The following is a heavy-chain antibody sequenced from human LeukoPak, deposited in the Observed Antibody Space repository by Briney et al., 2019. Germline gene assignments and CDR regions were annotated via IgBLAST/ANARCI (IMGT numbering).Heavy chain of an antibody. D-gene: IGHD3-10*01. V-gene: IGHV7-4-1*02. Sequence: GASVKVSCKASGYTSTSYAMNWVRQAPGQGLEWMGWINTNTGNPTYAQGFTGRFVFSLDTSVSTAYLQISSLKAEDTAVYYCASDRITMVRGVITSGFDPWGQGTLVTVSS. CDR1: GYTSTSYA. J-gene: IGHJ5*02. CDR2: INTNTGNP. CDR3: ASDRITMVRGVITSGFDP.